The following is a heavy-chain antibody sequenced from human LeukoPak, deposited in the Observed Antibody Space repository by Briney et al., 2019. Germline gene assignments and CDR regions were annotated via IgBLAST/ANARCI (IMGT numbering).Heavy chain of an antibody. V-gene: IGHV1-18*01. J-gene: IGHJ4*02. CDR2: ISAYNGNT. CDR1: GYTFTSYG. CDR3: ARDPEVYDFWSGYYEVLFDY. D-gene: IGHD3-3*01. Sequence: ASVKVSCKASGYTFTSYGISWVRQAPGQGLEWMGWISAYNGNTNYARKLQGRVTMTTDTSTSTAYMELRSLRSDDTAVYYCARDPEVYDFWSGYYEVLFDYWGQGTLVTVSS.